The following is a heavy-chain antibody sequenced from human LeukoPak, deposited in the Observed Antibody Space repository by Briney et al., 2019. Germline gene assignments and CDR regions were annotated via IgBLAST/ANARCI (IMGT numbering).Heavy chain of an antibody. V-gene: IGHV3-74*01. CDR3: ARERAATGFDY. CDR1: GFTFSSYW. CDR2: INTDGSST. J-gene: IGHJ4*02. Sequence: GGSLRLSCAASGFTFSSYWMHWVRQAPGKGLVWVSRINTDGSSTSYADSVKGRFTISRDNAKNTLYLQMNSLRAEDRAVYYCARERAATGFDYWGQGTLVTVSS. D-gene: IGHD6-25*01.